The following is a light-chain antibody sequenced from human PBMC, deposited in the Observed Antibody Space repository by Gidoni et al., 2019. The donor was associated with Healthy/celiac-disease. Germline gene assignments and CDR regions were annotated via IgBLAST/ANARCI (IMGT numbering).Light chain of an antibody. V-gene: IGKV3-15*01. CDR3: QQYNNWPLT. CDR2: GAS. CDR1: QSVSRN. J-gene: IGKJ4*01. Sequence: EITITQSPGTLSVSPGKRATLSRRASQSVSRNLAWYQQKPGQAPRLLLYGASTRATGIPARFSGSGSGREFTLIISSLQSEDFAVYYCQQYNNWPLTFGGGTKVEIK.